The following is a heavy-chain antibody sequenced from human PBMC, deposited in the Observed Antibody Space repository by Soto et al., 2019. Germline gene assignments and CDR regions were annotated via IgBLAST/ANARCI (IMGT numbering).Heavy chain of an antibody. V-gene: IGHV3-23*01. CDR2: INNNSGRK. CDR3: AKDGDYEYFDY. J-gene: IGHJ4*02. Sequence: GGSLRLSGAASGFSFSRYTMNWVRQAPGKGLEWVSSINNNSGRKYYADSVKGRFTISRDNSKNTLFLQMNSLKAEDTAVYFCAKDGDYEYFDYWGQGTQVTVSS. CDR1: GFSFSRYT. D-gene: IGHD3-22*01.